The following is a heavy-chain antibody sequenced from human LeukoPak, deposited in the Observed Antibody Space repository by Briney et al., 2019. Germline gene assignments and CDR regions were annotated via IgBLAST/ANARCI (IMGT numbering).Heavy chain of an antibody. CDR2: IYYSGST. Sequence: PSETLSLTCTVSGGSISSYYWSWIRQPPGKGLEWIGYIYYSGSTNYNPSLKSRVTISVDTSKNQFSLKLSSVTAADTAVYYCASAGIAAAVLPGAFDIWGQGTMVTVSS. J-gene: IGHJ3*02. V-gene: IGHV4-59*08. CDR1: GGSISSYY. D-gene: IGHD6-13*01. CDR3: ASAGIAAAVLPGAFDI.